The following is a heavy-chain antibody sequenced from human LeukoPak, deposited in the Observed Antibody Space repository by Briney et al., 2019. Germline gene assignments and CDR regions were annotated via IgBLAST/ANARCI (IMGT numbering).Heavy chain of an antibody. D-gene: IGHD6-13*01. CDR1: EFSFSDYS. J-gene: IGHJ4*02. CDR3: ARDRGVYSRTLED. V-gene: IGHV3-21*01. CDR2: MSSSSSSSYT. Sequence: GGSLRLSCTASEFSFSDYSMNWVRQAPGKGLEWVSTMSSSSSSSYTYYADSVKGRFTISRDNAKNSLYLQMNSLRAEDTAVYYCARDRGVYSRTLEDWGQGALVTVSS.